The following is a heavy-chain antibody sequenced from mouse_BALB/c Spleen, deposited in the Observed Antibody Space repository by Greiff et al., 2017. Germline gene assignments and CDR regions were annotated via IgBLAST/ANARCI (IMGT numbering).Heavy chain of an antibody. Sequence: EVQLQQSGTVLARPGASVKMSCKASGYSFTSYWMHWVKQRPGQGLEWIGAIYPGNSDTSYNQKFKGKAKLTAVTSARTAYMELSSLTNEDSAVYYCTKPRYDVHWYFDVWGAGTTVTVSS. V-gene: IGHV1-5*01. CDR2: IYPGNSDT. J-gene: IGHJ1*01. CDR1: GYSFTSYW. CDR3: TKPRYDVHWYFDV. D-gene: IGHD2-12*01.